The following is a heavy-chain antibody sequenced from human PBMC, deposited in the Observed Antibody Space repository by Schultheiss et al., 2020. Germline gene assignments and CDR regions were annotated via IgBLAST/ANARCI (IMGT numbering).Heavy chain of an antibody. J-gene: IGHJ4*02. CDR3: ARTSTQGVNN. Sequence: GGSLRLSCAASGFTFSSYSMNWVRQAPGKGLEWVSSISSSSSYTNYANSVKGRFTISRDNAKNSLYLQMNSLRAEDTAVYYCARTSTQGVNNWGQGTLVTVSS. CDR1: GFTFSSYS. CDR2: ISSSSSYT. D-gene: IGHD3-10*01. V-gene: IGHV3-21*01.